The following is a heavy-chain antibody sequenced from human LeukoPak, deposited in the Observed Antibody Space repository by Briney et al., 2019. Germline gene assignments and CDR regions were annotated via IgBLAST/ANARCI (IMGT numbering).Heavy chain of an antibody. CDR2: TKKDGSEK. J-gene: IGHJ4*02. D-gene: IGHD3-22*01. CDR3: VRVDTSGYYYELSFDY. Sequence: GGSLRLSCAASGFTFSSYWMSWVRQAPGKGLEGVAHTKKDGSEKEYVDSVKGRFTISRDNAKNSLYLQMNSLRAEDTAVYYCVRVDTSGYYYELSFDYWGQGTLVTVSS. V-gene: IGHV3-7*03. CDR1: GFTFSSYW.